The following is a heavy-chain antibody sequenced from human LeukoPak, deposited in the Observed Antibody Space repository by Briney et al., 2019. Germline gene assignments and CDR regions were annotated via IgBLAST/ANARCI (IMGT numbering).Heavy chain of an antibody. Sequence: QPGGSLRLSCEASGFTFSSYAMSWVRQAPGKGLEWVSAISGSDGSTYYADSVKGRFTISRDNSKNTLYLQMNSLRAEDTAVYYCAKGRGPSAWHPYYWGPGTLATVSS. D-gene: IGHD6-19*01. J-gene: IGHJ4*02. CDR1: GFTFSSYA. CDR2: ISGSDGST. CDR3: AKGRGPSAWHPYY. V-gene: IGHV3-23*01.